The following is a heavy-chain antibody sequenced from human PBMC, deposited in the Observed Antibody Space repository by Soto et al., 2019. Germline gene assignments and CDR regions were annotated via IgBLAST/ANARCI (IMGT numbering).Heavy chain of an antibody. CDR3: ARGRSRMSGSSWLRFDY. CDR1: GDSISSGSYY. J-gene: IGHJ4*02. V-gene: IGHV4-39*07. Sequence: PSETLSLTCTVSGDSISSGSYYWSWVRQPPGKGLEWIGEINHSGSTNYNPSLKSRVTISVDTSKNQFSLKLSSVTAADTAVYYCARGRSRMSGSSWLRFDYWGQGTLVTVSS. D-gene: IGHD6-13*01. CDR2: INHSGST.